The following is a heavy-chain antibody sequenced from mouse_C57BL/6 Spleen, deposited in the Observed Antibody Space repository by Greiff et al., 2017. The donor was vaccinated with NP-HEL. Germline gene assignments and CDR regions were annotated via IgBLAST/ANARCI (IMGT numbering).Heavy chain of an antibody. V-gene: IGHV1-61*01. Sequence: QVQLQQPGAELVRPGSSVKLSCKASGYTFTSYWMDWVKQRPGQGLEWIGNIYPSDSETHYNQKFKDKATLTVDKSSSTAYMQLSSLTSEDSAVYYCARDGYDRPFDYWGQGTTLTVAS. CDR2: IYPSDSET. J-gene: IGHJ2*01. D-gene: IGHD2-2*01. CDR1: GYTFTSYW. CDR3: ARDGYDRPFDY.